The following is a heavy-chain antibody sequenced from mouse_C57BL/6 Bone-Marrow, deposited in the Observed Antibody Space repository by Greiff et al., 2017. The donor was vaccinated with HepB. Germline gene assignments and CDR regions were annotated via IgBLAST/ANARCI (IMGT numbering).Heavy chain of an antibody. CDR3: TAIYYGISWYVDV. J-gene: IGHJ1*03. V-gene: IGHV14-4*01. D-gene: IGHD2-1*01. CDR2: IDPENGDT. CDR1: GFNINDDY. Sequence: VQLQRSGAELVRPGASVKLSCTASGFNINDDYMHWVKQRPEQGLEWIGWIDPENGDTEYASKFQGKATITADTSSNTAYLQLSSLTSEDTAVDYCTAIYYGISWYVDVWGTGTTLTVSS.